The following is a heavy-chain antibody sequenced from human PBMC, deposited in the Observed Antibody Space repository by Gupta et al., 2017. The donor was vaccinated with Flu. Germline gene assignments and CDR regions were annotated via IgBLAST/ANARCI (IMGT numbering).Heavy chain of an antibody. J-gene: IGHJ5*02. CDR1: S. V-gene: IGHV4-34*01. CDR2: IFHGRGT. CDR3: ARGVSWFDP. Sequence: SWSWIRQPPGKGLEGIGEIFHGRGTNFNPSLKSRVSISVDTSKNQFSLKMTSLTAADTAVYYCARGVSWFDPWGQGTLVTVSS.